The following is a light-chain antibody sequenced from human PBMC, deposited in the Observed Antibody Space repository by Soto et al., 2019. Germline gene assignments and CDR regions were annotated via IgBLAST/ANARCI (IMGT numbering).Light chain of an antibody. Sequence: SYELTQPPSVSVAPGQTARMTCEGPNIGSKSVHWYQLRPGQAPVVVVYDDTDRPSGIPERFSGSNSGNTATLTITRVEAGDGADYYCQVRDSSNDYLVFGVGTKLTVL. CDR1: NIGSKS. CDR3: QVRDSSNDYLV. CDR2: DDT. V-gene: IGLV3-21*02. J-gene: IGLJ3*02.